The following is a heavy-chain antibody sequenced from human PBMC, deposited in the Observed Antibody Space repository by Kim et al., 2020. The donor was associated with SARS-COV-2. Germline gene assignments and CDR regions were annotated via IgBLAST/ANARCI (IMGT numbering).Heavy chain of an antibody. V-gene: IGHV1-24*01. D-gene: IGHD1-26*01. Sequence: ASVKVSCKVSGYTLTELSMHWVRQAPGKGLEWMGGFDPEDGETIYAQKFQGRVTMTEDTSTDTAYMELSSLRSEDTAVYYCASRKSNLKASGSFFDPWGQGTLVTVSS. CDR1: GYTLTELS. J-gene: IGHJ5*02. CDR3: ASRKSNLKASGSFFDP. CDR2: FDPEDGET.